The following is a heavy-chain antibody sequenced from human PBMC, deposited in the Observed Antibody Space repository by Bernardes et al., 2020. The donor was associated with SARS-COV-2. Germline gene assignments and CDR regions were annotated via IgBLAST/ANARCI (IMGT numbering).Heavy chain of an antibody. CDR1: GYTFTELS. D-gene: IGHD2-8*02. CDR3: ATAIVLELAAPDY. CDR2: FDPEDGEK. V-gene: IGHV1-24*01. Sequence: ASVKVSCKVSGYTFTELSIHWVRQALGKGLEWMGGFDPEDGEKIFAQKFQGRVTMTEDTSTDTAYMELSSLTSEDTAIYYCATAIVLELAAPDYWGQGTLVTVSS. J-gene: IGHJ4*02.